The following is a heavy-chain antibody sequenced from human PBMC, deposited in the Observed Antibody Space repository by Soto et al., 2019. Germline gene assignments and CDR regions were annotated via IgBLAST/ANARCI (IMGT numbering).Heavy chain of an antibody. CDR2: ISYDGSNK. Sequence: QVHLVESGGGVVQPGRSLRLSCAASGFTFRSYAMHWVRQAPGKGLECMAVISYDGSNKFYRDSVKGRFTISRDNSKNTLYLQINSLRYEDTAVYYCARGDREDIAVVVGVRPGEYGVDVWGQGTTVTVSS. V-gene: IGHV3-30-3*01. J-gene: IGHJ6*02. D-gene: IGHD2-15*01. CDR3: ARGDREDIAVVVGVRPGEYGVDV. CDR1: GFTFRSYA.